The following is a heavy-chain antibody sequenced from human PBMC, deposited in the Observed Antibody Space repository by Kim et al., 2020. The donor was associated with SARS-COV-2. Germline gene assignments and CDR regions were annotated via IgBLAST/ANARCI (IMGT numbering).Heavy chain of an antibody. V-gene: IGHV1-46*01. CDR2: INPSGGST. CDR3: ARDRAKDPTGYGMDV. D-gene: IGHD1-1*01. CDR1: GYTFTSYY. J-gene: IGHJ6*02. Sequence: ASVKVSCKASGYTFTSYYMHWVRQAPGQGLEWMGIINPSGGSTSYAQKFQGRVTMTRDTSTSTVYMELSSLRSEDTAVYYCARDRAKDPTGYGMDVWGQGTTVTVSS.